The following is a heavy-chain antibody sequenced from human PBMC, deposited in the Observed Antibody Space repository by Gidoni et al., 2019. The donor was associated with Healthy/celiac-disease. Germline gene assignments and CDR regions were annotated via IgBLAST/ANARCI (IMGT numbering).Heavy chain of an antibody. J-gene: IGHJ4*02. V-gene: IGHV3-21*06. D-gene: IGHD4-17*01. CDR2: ISSSGSYI. CDR3: ARDHNWGPTVNISDY. CDR1: GFSSCSYS. Sequence: EVQLVESGGGVVKPGGPLRLSCAASGFSSCSYSMNWVRQAPGKGLEWVSSISSSGSYIYYADSVKGRFTISRDNAKNSLYLQMYSLRTEDAAVYYCARDHNWGPTVNISDYWGQGTLVTVSS.